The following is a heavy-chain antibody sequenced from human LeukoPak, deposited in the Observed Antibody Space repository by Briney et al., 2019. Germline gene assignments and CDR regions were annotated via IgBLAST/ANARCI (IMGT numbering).Heavy chain of an antibody. D-gene: IGHD6-13*01. CDR2: IVVGSGNT. CDR1: GFTFTSSA. J-gene: IGHJ6*02. Sequence: SVKVSCKASGFTFTSSAVQWVRQARGQRLECIGWIVVGSGNTNYAQKFQERVTITRDMSTSTAYMELSSLRSEDTAVYYCAAGQPYEGIAAAGPNYYYYGMDVWGQGTTVTVSS. CDR3: AAGQPYEGIAAAGPNYYYYGMDV. V-gene: IGHV1-58*01.